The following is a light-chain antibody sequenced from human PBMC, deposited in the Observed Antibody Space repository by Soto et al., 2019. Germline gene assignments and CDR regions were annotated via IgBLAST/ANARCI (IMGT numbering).Light chain of an antibody. CDR3: QQYYSYPPT. Sequence: DIQMTQSPSAMSASVGDRVTITCRASQGIGNYLAWFQQKPGKVPQRLIYGASSLQSGVPSRFSGSGSGTEFTLTISCLQSEDFATYYCQQYYSYPPTFGGGTKVDIK. V-gene: IGKV1-17*03. CDR2: GAS. J-gene: IGKJ4*01. CDR1: QGIGNY.